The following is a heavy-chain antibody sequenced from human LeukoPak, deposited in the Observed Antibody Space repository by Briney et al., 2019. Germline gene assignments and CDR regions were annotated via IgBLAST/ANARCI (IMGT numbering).Heavy chain of an antibody. J-gene: IGHJ6*03. CDR1: GGSFSGYY. V-gene: IGHV4-34*01. CDR3: ARGLDDYVWGSHHSSYYYYMDV. Sequence: SETLSLTCAVYGGSFSGYYWSWIRQPPGKGLEWIGEINHSGSTNYNPSLKSRVTISVDTSKNQFSLKLSSVTAADTAVYYCARGLDDYVWGSHHSSYYYYMDVWGKGTTVTVSS. D-gene: IGHD3-16*01. CDR2: INHSGST.